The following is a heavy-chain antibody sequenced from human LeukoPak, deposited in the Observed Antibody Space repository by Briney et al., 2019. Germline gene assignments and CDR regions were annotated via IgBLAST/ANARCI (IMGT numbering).Heavy chain of an antibody. Sequence: GGCLRLSCAASGFTFSNYVLGWVRQAPGKGLQWVSAISGSGGSTYYADSVKGRFTISRDNSGNTLYLQMNSLRAEDTAIYSCKMGDGSPPLGQWGQGTLVTVPS. D-gene: IGHD5-24*01. CDR1: GFTFSNYV. CDR3: KMGDGSPPLGQ. J-gene: IGHJ4*02. CDR2: ISGSGGST. V-gene: IGHV3-23*01.